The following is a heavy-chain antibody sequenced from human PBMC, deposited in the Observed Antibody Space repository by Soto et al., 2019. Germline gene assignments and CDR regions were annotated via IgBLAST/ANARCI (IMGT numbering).Heavy chain of an antibody. CDR1: GFTFNNYA. Sequence: EVQLLESGGALVQPGGSLRLSCAASGFTFNNYAMSWVRQAPGKGLEWVSGIIASGGATFYADSVKGRFSISRDNSRNTVFLQMSSLRDEDTAVYYCVKDYNEVQSPILFDSWGPGTLVTVSS. CDR3: VKDYNEVQSPILFDS. V-gene: IGHV3-23*01. CDR2: IIASGGAT. D-gene: IGHD1-1*01. J-gene: IGHJ4*02.